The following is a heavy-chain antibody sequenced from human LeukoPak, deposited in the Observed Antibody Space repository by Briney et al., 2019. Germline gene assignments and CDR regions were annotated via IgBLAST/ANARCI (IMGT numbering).Heavy chain of an antibody. CDR3: AHTYGIYYFDY. D-gene: IGHD2-15*01. J-gene: IGHJ4*02. CDR1: GFSLSTSGVR. Sequence: SGPPLPNPTQTLTLTCTYSGFSLSTSGVRVGWIRQPPGKALEWLALIYWDDDKRYSPSLKSRLTITKDTSKNQVLLTMTNMDPVDTATYYCAHTYGIYYFDYWGEGSLVTVSS. V-gene: IGHV2-5*02. CDR2: IYWDDDK.